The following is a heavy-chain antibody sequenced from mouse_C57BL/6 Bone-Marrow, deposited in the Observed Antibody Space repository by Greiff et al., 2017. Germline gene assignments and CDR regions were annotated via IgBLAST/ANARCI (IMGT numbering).Heavy chain of an antibody. V-gene: IGHV1-61*01. Sequence: QVQLQQPGAELVRPGSSVKLSCKASGYTFTSYWMSWVQQRPGQGLEWIGTIYPSDSETHYNQKFKDKATLTVDKSSSTADMQISSLTSEDSAVYYCARSDYGNYYYWGQGTTLTVSS. D-gene: IGHD2-1*01. CDR1: GYTFTSYW. CDR3: ARSDYGNYYY. J-gene: IGHJ2*01. CDR2: IYPSDSET.